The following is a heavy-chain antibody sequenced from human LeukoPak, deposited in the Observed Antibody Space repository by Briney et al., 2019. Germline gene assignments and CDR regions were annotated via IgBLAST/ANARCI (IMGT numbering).Heavy chain of an antibody. J-gene: IGHJ4*02. CDR1: GFTFSSYS. CDR3: AYSYGPYYYGY. Sequence: PGGSLRLSCAASGFTFSSYSMNWVRQAPGKGLEWVSYITSSSTNIYYADSVKGRFTISRDNAKNSLYLQMNSLRAEDTAVYYCAYSYGPYYYGYWGQGTLVTVSS. CDR2: ITSSSTNI. D-gene: IGHD5-18*01. V-gene: IGHV3-48*01.